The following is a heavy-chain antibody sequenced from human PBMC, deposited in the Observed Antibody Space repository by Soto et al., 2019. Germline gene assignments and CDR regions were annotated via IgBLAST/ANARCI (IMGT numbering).Heavy chain of an antibody. CDR1: GYTFTSYC. D-gene: IGHD6-25*01. J-gene: IGHJ3*02. V-gene: IGHV1-18*04. CDR3: ARGPEQRHAFDI. Sequence: GGSVEVSCKASGYTFTSYCISWVRQAPGQGLEWMGWISAYNGNTNYAQKLQGRVTMTTDTSTSTAYMELRSLRSDDTAVYYCARGPEQRHAFDIWGQGTMGTVSS. CDR2: ISAYNGNT.